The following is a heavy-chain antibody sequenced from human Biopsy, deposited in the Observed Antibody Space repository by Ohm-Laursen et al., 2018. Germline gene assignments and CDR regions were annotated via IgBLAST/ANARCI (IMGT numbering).Heavy chain of an antibody. V-gene: IGHV4-59*02. Sequence: TLSLTWGVSGGSVTNYYWTWIRQPPGKGLEWIGYMYYNERTYYNPSLRGRVTISVDTSKNQISLRLSSVTAADTAVYYCASGGQWPKPYLRYFDPWGQGTLVTVSS. CDR2: MYYNERT. CDR3: ASGGQWPKPYLRYFDP. J-gene: IGHJ5*02. CDR1: GGSVTNYY. D-gene: IGHD6-19*01.